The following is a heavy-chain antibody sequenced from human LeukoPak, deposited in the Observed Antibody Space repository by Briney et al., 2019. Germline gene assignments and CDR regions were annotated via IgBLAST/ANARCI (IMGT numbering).Heavy chain of an antibody. CDR2: IYTSGST. D-gene: IGHD3-22*01. CDR3: ARHGASYYDSSGYYYRMSAFDI. Sequence: KASETLSLTCTVSGGSISSYYWSWIRQPPGKGLEWIGYIYTSGSTNYNPSLKSRVTISVDTSKNQFSLKLSSVTAADTAVYYCARHGASYYDSSGYYYRMSAFDIWGQGTMVTVSS. CDR1: GGSISSYY. V-gene: IGHV4-4*09. J-gene: IGHJ3*02.